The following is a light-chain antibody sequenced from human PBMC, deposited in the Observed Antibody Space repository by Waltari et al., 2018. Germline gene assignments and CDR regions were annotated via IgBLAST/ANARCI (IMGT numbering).Light chain of an antibody. V-gene: IGKV1-5*03. CDR1: QSIGSW. CDR2: EAT. Sequence: IQMTQSPSTLSASVGDRVTITCRASQSIGSWLAWYQQKPGKAPKLLIYEATSLESGVPSRFSASGSGKEFTLTISSLQPDDFATYYCQRYNSYPITFGPGTKVDI. CDR3: QRYNSYPIT. J-gene: IGKJ3*01.